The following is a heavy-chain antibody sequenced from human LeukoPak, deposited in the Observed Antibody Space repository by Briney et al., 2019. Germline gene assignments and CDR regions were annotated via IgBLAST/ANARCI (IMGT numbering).Heavy chain of an antibody. CDR2: IYYSGST. Sequence: SETLSLICTVSGGSISSYYWSWIRQPPGKGLEWIGYIYYSGSTNYNPSLKSRVTISVDTSKNQFSLKLSSVTAADTAVYYCARVDTAMVFNWFDPWGQGTLVTVSS. D-gene: IGHD5-18*01. V-gene: IGHV4-59*01. J-gene: IGHJ5*02. CDR1: GGSISSYY. CDR3: ARVDTAMVFNWFDP.